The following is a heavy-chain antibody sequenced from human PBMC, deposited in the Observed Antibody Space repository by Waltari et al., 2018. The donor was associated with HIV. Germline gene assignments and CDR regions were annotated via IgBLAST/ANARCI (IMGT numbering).Heavy chain of an antibody. V-gene: IGHV1-2*02. J-gene: IGHJ5*02. CDR2: MNPNSGGT. D-gene: IGHD3-9*01. CDR1: GYTFTGYY. CDR3: SRGGVILTGYYPSGVS. Sequence: QVLLVQSGAEVKKPGASVKVSCKASGYTFTGYYIHWVRQAPGQGLEWMGWMNPNSGGTHVSQKLQGRVTMTSDKSSSTAYLEVRSLTSDDTALYWCSRGGVILTGYYPSGVSWGQGTLVTVSS.